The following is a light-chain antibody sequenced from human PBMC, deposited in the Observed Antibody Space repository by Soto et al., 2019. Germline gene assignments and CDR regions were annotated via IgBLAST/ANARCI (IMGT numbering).Light chain of an antibody. J-gene: IGKJ5*01. CDR2: DAS. CDR3: QQRSNWPIT. V-gene: IGKV3-11*01. CDR1: QSFSSSY. Sequence: EIVLTQSPGTLSLSPGERATLSCRARQSFSSSYLAWYQQKPGQAPRLLIYDASNRATGIPARFSGSGSGTDFTLTISSLEPGDFAVYYCQQRSNWPITFGQGTRLEI.